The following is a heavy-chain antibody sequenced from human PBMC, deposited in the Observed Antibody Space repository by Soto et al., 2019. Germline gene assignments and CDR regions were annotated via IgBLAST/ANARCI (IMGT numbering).Heavy chain of an antibody. CDR3: ARASGYIDS. CDR2: TYYRSKWYN. V-gene: IGHV6-1*01. Sequence: QALSLPSAICGGSVSGNSAACNLIRQSPSRGLEWLGRTYYRSKWYNDYALSVKSRITINPDTSKNQFSLQLKSVTPEDTAVYYCARASGYIDSWGQGTPVTVSS. J-gene: IGHJ4*02. D-gene: IGHD6-6*01. CDR1: GGSVSGNSAA.